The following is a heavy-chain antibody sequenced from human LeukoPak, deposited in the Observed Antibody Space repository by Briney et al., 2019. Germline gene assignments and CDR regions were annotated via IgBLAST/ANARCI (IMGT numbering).Heavy chain of an antibody. J-gene: IGHJ4*02. CDR3: ARGRKGYYYDSSGYYYREGGNYFYY. CDR1: GGSISSGGYY. CDR2: IYYSGST. D-gene: IGHD3-22*01. Sequence: SETLSLTCTVSGGSISSGGYYWSWIRQHPGKGLEWIGYIYYSGSTYYNPSLKSRVTISVDTSKNQFSLKLSSVTAADTAVYYCARGRKGYYYDSSGYYYREGGNYFYYWGQGTLVTVSS. V-gene: IGHV4-31*03.